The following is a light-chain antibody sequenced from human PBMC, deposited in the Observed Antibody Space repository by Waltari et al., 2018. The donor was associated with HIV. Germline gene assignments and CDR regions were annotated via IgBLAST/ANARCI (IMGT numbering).Light chain of an antibody. CDR1: QSFRSW. Sequence: DVQMTQSPSFVSASVGDRVIITCRASQSFRSWLAWYQQKPGKAPKLLIYAASTVQSGVPAMFSGSGSGTEFTLTIRSLQPEDFATYYWQQGNSFPRTFGQGTKVEIK. J-gene: IGKJ1*01. V-gene: IGKV1-12*01. CDR3: QQGNSFPRT. CDR2: AAS.